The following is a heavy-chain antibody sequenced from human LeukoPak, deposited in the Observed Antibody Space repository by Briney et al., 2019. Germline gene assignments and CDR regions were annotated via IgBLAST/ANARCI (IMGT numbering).Heavy chain of an antibody. J-gene: IGHJ4*02. CDR2: ISGGGDST. V-gene: IGHV3-23*01. Sequence: GGSLRLSCAASGFTLSSYAMSWVRQAPGKGLECVSTISGGGDSTYYADSVKGRFTISRDKSKNTLYLQMDSLRAEDTAVYYCARMIAQYSGSYYGYFDYWGQGTLVTVSS. CDR1: GFTLSSYA. D-gene: IGHD1-26*01. CDR3: ARMIAQYSGSYYGYFDY.